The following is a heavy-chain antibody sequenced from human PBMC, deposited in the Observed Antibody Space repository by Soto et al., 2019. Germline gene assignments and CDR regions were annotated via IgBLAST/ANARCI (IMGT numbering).Heavy chain of an antibody. D-gene: IGHD2-2*01. CDR3: AKDGGPVYCNSPGCSAKHFDY. J-gene: IGHJ4*02. Sequence: QVQLEESGGGVVQPGRSLRLSCAASGFTFGHYAMHWVRQAPGKGLEWLAIISYDGDNEYYAGSVRGRFTISRDNSKNPLYLXXNNLRHEDTAVYYCAKDGGPVYCNSPGCSAKHFDYWGQGTLVTVSS. CDR2: ISYDGDNE. CDR1: GFTFGHYA. V-gene: IGHV3-30*18.